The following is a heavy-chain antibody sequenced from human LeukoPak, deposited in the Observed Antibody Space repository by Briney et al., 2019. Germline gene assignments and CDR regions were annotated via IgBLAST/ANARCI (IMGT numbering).Heavy chain of an antibody. CDR2: IYHSGST. J-gene: IGHJ4*02. V-gene: IGHV4-38-2*02. CDR3: ARVRSIRGNSESHFDY. Sequence: PSETLSLTCTVSGYSISSGYYWGWIRQPPGKGLEWIGSIYHSGSTYYNPSLKSRFTISVDTSKNQFSLKLSSVTAADTAVYYCARVRSIRGNSESHFDYWGQGTLVTVSS. CDR1: GYSISSGYY. D-gene: IGHD4-23*01.